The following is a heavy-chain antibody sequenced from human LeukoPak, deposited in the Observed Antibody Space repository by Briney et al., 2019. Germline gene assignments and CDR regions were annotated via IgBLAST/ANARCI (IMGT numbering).Heavy chain of an antibody. CDR2: ISSSSSYT. Sequence: GGSLRLSCAASGFTFSDYYMSWIRQAPGKGLEWASYISSSSSYTNYADSVKGRFTISRDNAKNSLYLQMNSLRAEDTAVYYCARTTETGGYSGYDLDYWGQGTLVTVSS. CDR1: GFTFSDYY. D-gene: IGHD5-12*01. V-gene: IGHV3-11*06. CDR3: ARTTETGGYSGYDLDY. J-gene: IGHJ4*02.